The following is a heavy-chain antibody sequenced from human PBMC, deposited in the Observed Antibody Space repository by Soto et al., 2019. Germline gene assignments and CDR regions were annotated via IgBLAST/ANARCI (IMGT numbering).Heavy chain of an antibody. V-gene: IGHV1-2*02. CDR1: GYTFTGYY. Sequence: ASVKVSCKASGYTFTGYYMHWVRQAPGQGLEWMGWINPNSGGTNYAQKFQGRVTMTRDTSISTAYMELSRLRSDDTAVYYCAKVNVVVVAATREYYFDYWGQGTLVTVSS. CDR2: INPNSGGT. D-gene: IGHD2-15*01. CDR3: AKVNVVVVAATREYYFDY. J-gene: IGHJ4*02.